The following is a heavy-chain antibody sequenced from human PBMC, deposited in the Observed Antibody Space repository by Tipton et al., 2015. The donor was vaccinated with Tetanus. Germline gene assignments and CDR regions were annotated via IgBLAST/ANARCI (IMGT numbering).Heavy chain of an antibody. CDR1: GFTVSSNY. D-gene: IGHD4-17*01. Sequence: SGFTVSSNYMTWVRQAPGKGLEWVSVIFSGGSTYSADSVKGRFTISTDNSKNTLYLQMNSLRAEDTAVYYCARDAPDHGDYASFNYWGQGTLVTVSS. V-gene: IGHV3-66*01. J-gene: IGHJ4*02. CDR3: ARDAPDHGDYASFNY. CDR2: IFSGGST.